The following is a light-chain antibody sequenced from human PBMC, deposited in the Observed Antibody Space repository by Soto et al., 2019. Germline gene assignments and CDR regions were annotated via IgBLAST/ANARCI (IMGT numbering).Light chain of an antibody. J-gene: IGKJ3*01. V-gene: IGKV1-33*01. CDR2: DAS. CDR3: QQYDTLSFT. Sequence: DIRMTQSPSSLSASVGDRVTLTCQASQDIRTYVNWYQQKPGKAPKLLIYDASILETGVPSRFSGSGSGTEFIFTISSLQPEDIATYYCQQYDTLSFTFGPGTKVDIK. CDR1: QDIRTY.